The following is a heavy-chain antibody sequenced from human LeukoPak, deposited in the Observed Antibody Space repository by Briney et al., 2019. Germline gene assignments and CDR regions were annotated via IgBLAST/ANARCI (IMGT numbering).Heavy chain of an antibody. CDR1: GGSFSGYY. CDR2: INHSGST. V-gene: IGHV4-34*01. D-gene: IGHD2-8*01. Sequence: SSETLSLTCAVYGGSFSGYYWSWIRQPPGKGLEWIGEINHSGSTNYNPSLKSRVTISVDTSKNQFSLKLSSVTAADTAVYYCARVGYCTNGVRYAIDYWGQGTLVTVSS. J-gene: IGHJ4*02. CDR3: ARVGYCTNGVRYAIDY.